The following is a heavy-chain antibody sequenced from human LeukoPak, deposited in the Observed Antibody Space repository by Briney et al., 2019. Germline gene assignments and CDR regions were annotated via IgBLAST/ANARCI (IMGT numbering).Heavy chain of an antibody. CDR1: GFTFSTYM. CDR3: AKGTLTVAATGY. D-gene: IGHD6-19*01. J-gene: IGHJ4*02. Sequence: GGSLRLSCAASGFTFSTYMMNWVRQAPGKGLEWVSYINSNSRTIYYADSVKGRFTVSRDNSKNSLYLQMNSLRTEDTAFYYCAKGTLTVAATGYWGQGTLVTVSS. V-gene: IGHV3-48*04. CDR2: INSNSRTI.